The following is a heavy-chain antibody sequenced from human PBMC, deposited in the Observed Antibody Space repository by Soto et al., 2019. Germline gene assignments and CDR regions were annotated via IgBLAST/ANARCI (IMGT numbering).Heavy chain of an antibody. CDR1: RASINNSY. D-gene: IGHD2-15*01. CDR2: IHYTGST. CDR3: VRVAGGGLFDY. Sequence: PSETLSLTCTVSRASINNSYWTWIRQPPGKRLEWIGYIHYTGSTNYNPSLRGRVTMSMDTSKNQFSLKLTSVTASDTAVYYCVRVAGGGLFDYWGPGNLVTSPQ. V-gene: IGHV4-59*01. J-gene: IGHJ4*02.